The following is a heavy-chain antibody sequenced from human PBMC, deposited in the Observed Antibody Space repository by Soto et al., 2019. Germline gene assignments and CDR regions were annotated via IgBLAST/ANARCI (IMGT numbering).Heavy chain of an antibody. J-gene: IGHJ3*01. CDR1: GFTFSSYA. Sequence: GGSLRLSCAASGFTFSSYAMHWVRQAPGKGLEYVSAISSNGGSTYYANSVKGRFTISRDNSKNTLYLQMNTLRADDTALYHCARGQLLKFDAFDLWGQGTVVTVSS. D-gene: IGHD2-2*01. CDR2: ISSNGGST. V-gene: IGHV3-64*01. CDR3: ARGQLLKFDAFDL.